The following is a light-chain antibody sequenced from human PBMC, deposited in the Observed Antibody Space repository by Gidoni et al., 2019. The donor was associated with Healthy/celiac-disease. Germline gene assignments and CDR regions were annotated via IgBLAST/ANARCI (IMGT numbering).Light chain of an antibody. CDR2: AAS. CDR1: QGIRND. CDR3: LQDYNYPWT. V-gene: IGKV1-6*01. Sequence: AIQLTQSPSSLSASVGDRVTITCRASQGIRNDLGWYQQKPGKAPKLLIYAASSLQSGVPSRFSGSGSGTDFTLTISSLQPEDFATYYCLQDYNYPWTFXXXTKVEIK. J-gene: IGKJ1*01.